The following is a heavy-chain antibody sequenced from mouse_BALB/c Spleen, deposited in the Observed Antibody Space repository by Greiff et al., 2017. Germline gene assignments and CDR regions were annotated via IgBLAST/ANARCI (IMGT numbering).Heavy chain of an antibody. CDR3: ARPPCYYGYDMGYAMDY. J-gene: IGHJ4*01. Sequence: QVQLQQSGAELVRPGTSVKVSCKASGFAFTNYLLEWVKQRPGQGLEWIGVINPGSGGTNYNEKFKGKATLTADKSSSTAYMQLSSLTSDDSAVYFCARPPCYYGYDMGYAMDYWGQGTSVTVSS. D-gene: IGHD2-2*01. CDR1: GFAFTNYL. CDR2: INPGSGGT. V-gene: IGHV1-54*01.